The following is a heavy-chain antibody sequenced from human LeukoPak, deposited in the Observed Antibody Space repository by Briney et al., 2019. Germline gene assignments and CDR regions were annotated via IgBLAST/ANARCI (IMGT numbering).Heavy chain of an antibody. D-gene: IGHD3-3*01. Sequence: GGSLRLSCAASGFTFDDYGMSWVRQAPGKGLEWVSGINWNGGSTGYADSVKGRFTISRDNAKNSLYLQMNSLRAEDTAVYYCAKDPTRTYDFWSGYYDYWGQGTLVTVSS. CDR2: INWNGGST. J-gene: IGHJ4*02. CDR3: AKDPTRTYDFWSGYYDY. CDR1: GFTFDDYG. V-gene: IGHV3-20*04.